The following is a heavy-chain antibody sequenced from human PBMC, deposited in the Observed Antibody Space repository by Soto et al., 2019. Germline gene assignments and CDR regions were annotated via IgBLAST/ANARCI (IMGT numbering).Heavy chain of an antibody. Sequence: GGSLRLSCAASGFIFENFGMSWVRQAPGKGLEWISSISGSGFKKYYADSVKGRFTISRDNSKSTVYLELNNLSAEDTAVYHCAKNQGVELVPLAAVDWFDPWGQRSVVTVSS. J-gene: IGHJ5*02. V-gene: IGHV3-23*01. CDR1: GFIFENFG. CDR2: ISGSGFKK. D-gene: IGHD1-26*01. CDR3: AKNQGVELVPLAAVDWFDP.